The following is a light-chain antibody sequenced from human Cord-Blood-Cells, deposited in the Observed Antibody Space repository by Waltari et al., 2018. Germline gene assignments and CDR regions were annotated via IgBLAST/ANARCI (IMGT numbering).Light chain of an antibody. CDR3: QQYNNWPPIT. V-gene: IGKV3-15*01. CDR2: GAS. CDR1: QRVSSN. J-gene: IGKJ5*01. Sequence: EIVMTQSPATLSVSPGARATLTCRASQRVSSNLAWYQQKPGQAPRLLIYGASTSATGIPARFSGSRSGTEFTLTISSLQSEDFAVYYCQQYNNWPPITFGQGTRLEIK.